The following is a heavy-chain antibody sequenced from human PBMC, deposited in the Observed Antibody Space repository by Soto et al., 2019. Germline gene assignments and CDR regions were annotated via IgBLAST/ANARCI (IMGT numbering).Heavy chain of an antibody. J-gene: IGHJ5*02. D-gene: IGHD3-10*01. V-gene: IGHV4-59*01. CDR1: SGSISFYY. Sequence: PSETLSLTCTVSSGSISFYYWSWIRQPPGKGLEWIGYIYYSGSTNYNPSIKSRVTISVDTSKNQFSLKLSSVTAADTAVYYCARYYGSANWFDPWGQGTLVTVSS. CDR3: ARYYGSANWFDP. CDR2: IYYSGST.